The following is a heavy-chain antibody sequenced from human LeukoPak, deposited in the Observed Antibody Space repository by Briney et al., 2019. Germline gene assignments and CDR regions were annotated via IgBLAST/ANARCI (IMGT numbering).Heavy chain of an antibody. CDR3: ARDPGIRNGMDV. CDR2: IYSGGAT. V-gene: IGHV3-53*01. Sequence: GGSLRLSCAASGFTVNNNYMTWVRQAPGKGLEWVSVIYSGGATYYADSVKGRFTISRDNSKNTLYLQMNSLRVDDTAVYYCARDPGIRNGMDVWGQGTTVTVSS. J-gene: IGHJ6*02. CDR1: GFTVNNNY. D-gene: IGHD2/OR15-2a*01.